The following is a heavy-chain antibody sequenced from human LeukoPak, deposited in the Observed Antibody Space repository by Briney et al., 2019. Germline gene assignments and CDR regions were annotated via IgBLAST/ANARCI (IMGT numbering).Heavy chain of an antibody. V-gene: IGHV3-23*01. CDR2: ISGSGGST. J-gene: IGHJ3*02. CDR1: GFTFSSYG. D-gene: IGHD3-22*01. CDR3: AKDSTPYYDASYAFDI. Sequence: GGSLRLSCAASGFTFSSYGMSWVRQAPGKGLEWVSAISGSGGSTYYADSVKGRFTISRDNSKNTLYLQMNSLRAEDTAVYYCAKDSTPYYDASYAFDIWGQGTMVTVSS.